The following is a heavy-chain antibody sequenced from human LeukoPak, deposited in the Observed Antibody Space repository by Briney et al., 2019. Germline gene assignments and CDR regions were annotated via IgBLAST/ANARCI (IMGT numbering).Heavy chain of an antibody. J-gene: IGHJ4*02. D-gene: IGHD6-19*01. V-gene: IGHV3-23*05. Sequence: GGSLRLSCAASGFIFSSYAMIWVREAPGEGLEWVSTIHSRGSTTYYAGSVKGRFTTSRDNSKNTLYLQMNSLRAEDTAVYYCAKSGAAVSGLGVDYWGQGILVTVSS. CDR3: AKSGAAVSGLGVDY. CDR2: IHSRGSTT. CDR1: GFIFSSYA.